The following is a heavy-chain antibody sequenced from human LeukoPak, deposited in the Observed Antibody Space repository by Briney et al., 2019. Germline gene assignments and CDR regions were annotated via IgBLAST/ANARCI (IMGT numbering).Heavy chain of an antibody. CDR3: AKDRKDIVLMVYAWEYYFDY. J-gene: IGHJ4*02. D-gene: IGHD2-8*01. CDR1: GFTFSDYY. V-gene: IGHV3-11*04. Sequence: PGGSLRLSCAASGFTFSDYYMSWIRQAPGKGLEWVSYISSSGSIIYYADSVKGRFTISRDNAKNSLYLQMNSLRAEDTAVYYCAKDRKDIVLMVYAWEYYFDYWGQGTLVTVSS. CDR2: ISSSGSII.